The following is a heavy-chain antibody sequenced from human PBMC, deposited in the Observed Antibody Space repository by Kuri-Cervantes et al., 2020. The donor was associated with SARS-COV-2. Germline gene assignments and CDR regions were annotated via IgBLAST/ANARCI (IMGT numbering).Heavy chain of an antibody. CDR2: IKQDGSEK. Sequence: GESLKISCAASGFTFSSYWMSWVRQAPGKGLEWVANIKQDGSEKYYVDSVKGRFTISRDNAKNSLYLQMNSLRDEDTAVYYCARAYIAARLWYFDYWGQGTRVTVYS. D-gene: IGHD6-6*01. CDR1: GFTFSSYW. J-gene: IGHJ4*02. CDR3: ARAYIAARLWYFDY. V-gene: IGHV3-7*01.